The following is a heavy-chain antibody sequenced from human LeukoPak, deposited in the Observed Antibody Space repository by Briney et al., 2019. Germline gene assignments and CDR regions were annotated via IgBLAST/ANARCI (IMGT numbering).Heavy chain of an antibody. Sequence: GGSLRLSCAASGFTFSNYAMHWARQAPGKGLEWVAFISYDGSKEYYADSVKGRFTIFRDDSKNTLYLQMNSLRAEDTAVYYCARSGTTTYGAFDYWGQGTLVTVSS. CDR2: ISYDGSKE. CDR1: GFTFSNYA. CDR3: ARSGTTTYGAFDY. V-gene: IGHV3-30*04. J-gene: IGHJ4*02. D-gene: IGHD3-10*01.